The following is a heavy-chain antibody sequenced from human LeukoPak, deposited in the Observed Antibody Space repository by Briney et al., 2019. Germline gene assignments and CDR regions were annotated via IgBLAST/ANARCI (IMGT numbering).Heavy chain of an antibody. CDR1: GFTFSNAW. V-gene: IGHV3-30-3*01. CDR3: ASRYSSGYDY. J-gene: IGHJ4*02. Sequence: PGGSLRLSCAASGFTFSNAWMSWVRQAPGKGLEWVAVISYDGSNKYYADSVKGRFTISRDNSKNTLYLQMNSLRAEDTAVYYCASRYSSGYDYWGQGTLVTVSS. D-gene: IGHD6-19*01. CDR2: ISYDGSNK.